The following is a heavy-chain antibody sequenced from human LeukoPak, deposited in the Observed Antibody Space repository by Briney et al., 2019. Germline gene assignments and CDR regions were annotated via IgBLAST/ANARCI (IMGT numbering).Heavy chain of an antibody. CDR2: IIPIFGTA. Sequence: ASVKVSCKASGGTFSSYAISWVRQAPGQGLEWMGGIIPIFGTANYAQKFQGRVTITADESTSTAYMELSSLRSEDTAVYYCARFDIVATREQFDPWGQGTLVTVSS. V-gene: IGHV1-69*01. CDR1: GGTFSSYA. J-gene: IGHJ5*02. D-gene: IGHD5-12*01. CDR3: ARFDIVATREQFDP.